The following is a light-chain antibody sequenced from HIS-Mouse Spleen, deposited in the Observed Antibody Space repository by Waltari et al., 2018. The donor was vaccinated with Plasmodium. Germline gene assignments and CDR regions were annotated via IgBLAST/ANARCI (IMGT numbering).Light chain of an antibody. CDR3: QSADSSGTPNWV. CDR2: KDS. CDR1: ALPQQY. V-gene: IGLV3-25*03. J-gene: IGLJ3*02. Sequence: SYELTQPPSVSVSPGQTARITCSGDALPQQYAYWYQQKPGQAPGLVIYKDSERPSGIPERFSGSSSGTTVTLTISGVQAEDEADYYCQSADSSGTPNWVFGGGTKLTVL.